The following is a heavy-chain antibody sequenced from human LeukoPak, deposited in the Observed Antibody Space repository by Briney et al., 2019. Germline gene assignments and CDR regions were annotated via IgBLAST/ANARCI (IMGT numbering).Heavy chain of an antibody. V-gene: IGHV1-18*01. CDR3: AREETHHVYYGMDV. CDR1: GYTFTSYG. J-gene: IGHJ6*02. CDR2: ISAYNGNT. Sequence: ASVKVSCKASGYTFTSYGISWVRQAPGQGLEWMGWISAYNGNTNYAQKVQGRVAMTTDTSTSTAYMELRSLRSDDTAVYYCAREETHHVYYGMDVWGQGTMVTVSS. D-gene: IGHD1-14*01.